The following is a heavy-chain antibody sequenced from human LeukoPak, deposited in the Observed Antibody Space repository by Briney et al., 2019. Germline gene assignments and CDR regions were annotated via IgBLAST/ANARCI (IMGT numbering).Heavy chain of an antibody. CDR2: INSDGSST. J-gene: IGHJ6*03. Sequence: GGSLRLSCAASGFTFSSYWMHWVRQAPGKGLVWVSRINSDGSSTSYADSVKGRFTISRDNAKNTLYLQMNSLRAEDTAVYYCARETYYYYYMDVWGKGTTVTVS. V-gene: IGHV3-74*01. CDR1: GFTFSSYW. CDR3: ARETYYYYYMDV.